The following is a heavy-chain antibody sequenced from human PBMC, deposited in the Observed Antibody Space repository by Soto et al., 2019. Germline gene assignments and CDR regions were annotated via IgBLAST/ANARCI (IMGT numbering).Heavy chain of an antibody. CDR3: ARSFSPFSGSYYPPYGMDV. CDR2: IYYSGST. D-gene: IGHD1-26*01. J-gene: IGHJ6*02. CDR1: GGSISSYY. V-gene: IGHV4-59*01. Sequence: SETLSLTCTVSGGSISSYYWSWIRQPPGKGLEWIGYIYYSGSTNYNPSLKSRVTISVDTSKNQFSLKLSSVTAADTAVYYCARSFSPFSGSYYPPYGMDVWGQGTTVTVSS.